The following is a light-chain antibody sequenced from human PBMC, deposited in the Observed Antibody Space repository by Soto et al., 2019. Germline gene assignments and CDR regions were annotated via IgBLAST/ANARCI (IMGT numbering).Light chain of an antibody. Sequence: EIMLSQSPATLSLSPGERATLSCRASQSVSNYLACYHQQPGQAPRLLIYDASTRATGIPARFSGRGSGTDFTLTISSLEPEDVAAVYYCQRRSNWPPITFGQGTRLEIK. CDR2: DAS. V-gene: IGKV3-11*01. J-gene: IGKJ5*01. CDR1: QSVSNY. CDR3: QRRSNWPPIT.